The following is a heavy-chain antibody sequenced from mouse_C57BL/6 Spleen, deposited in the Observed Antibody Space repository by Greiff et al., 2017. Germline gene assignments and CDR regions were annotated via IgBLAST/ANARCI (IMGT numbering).Heavy chain of an antibody. D-gene: IGHD1-1*01. V-gene: IGHV1-80*01. CDR2: IYPGDGDP. CDR3: ARYYYGSSYTFDY. CDR1: GYAFSSYW. J-gene: IGHJ2*01. Sequence: QVQLQQSGAELVKPGASVKISCKASGYAFSSYWMNWVKQRPGKGLEWIGQIYPGDGDPNYNGKFKGKATLTADKSSSTAYMQLSSLTSEDSAVYFCARYYYGSSYTFDYWGQGTTLTVSS.